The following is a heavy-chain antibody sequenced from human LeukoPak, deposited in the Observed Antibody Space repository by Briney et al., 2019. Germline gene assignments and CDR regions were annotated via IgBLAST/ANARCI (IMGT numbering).Heavy chain of an antibody. J-gene: IGHJ6*02. Sequence: SVTVSCKASGGTSISYAISWVRQAPGQGLEWMGRIIPILGIANYAQKFQGRVTITADKSTSTAYMELSSLRSEDTAVYYCATFKGYGMDVWGQGTTVTVSS. CDR2: IIPILGIA. CDR1: GGTSISYA. CDR3: ATFKGYGMDV. V-gene: IGHV1-69*04.